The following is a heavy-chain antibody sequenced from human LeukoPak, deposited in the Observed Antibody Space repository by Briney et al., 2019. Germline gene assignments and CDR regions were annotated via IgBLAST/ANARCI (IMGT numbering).Heavy chain of an antibody. D-gene: IGHD2-15*01. CDR1: GFTFSSYG. CDR2: ISSSSRYI. V-gene: IGHV3-21*01. CDR3: ARVPPLGYCSGGSCLLYYYYYMDV. J-gene: IGHJ6*03. Sequence: GGSLRLSCAAYGFTFSSYGMNWVRQAPGKGLEWVSSISSSSRYIYYADSVKGRFTISRDNAKNSLYLQMNSLRAEDTAVYYCARVPPLGYCSGGSCLLYYYYYMDVWGKGTTVTVSS.